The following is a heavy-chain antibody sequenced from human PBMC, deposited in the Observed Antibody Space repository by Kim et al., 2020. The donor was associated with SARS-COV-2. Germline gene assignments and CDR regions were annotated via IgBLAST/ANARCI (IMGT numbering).Heavy chain of an antibody. D-gene: IGHD1-26*01. CDR2: INHSGST. CDR3: ARIVGANRRVYYYYGMDV. Sequence: SETLSLTCAVYGGSFSGYYWSWIRQPPGKGLEWIGEINHSGSTNYNPSLKSRVTISVDTSKNQFSLKLSSVTAADTAVYYCARIVGANRRVYYYYGMDVWGQGTTVTVSS. V-gene: IGHV4-34*01. J-gene: IGHJ6*02. CDR1: GGSFSGYY.